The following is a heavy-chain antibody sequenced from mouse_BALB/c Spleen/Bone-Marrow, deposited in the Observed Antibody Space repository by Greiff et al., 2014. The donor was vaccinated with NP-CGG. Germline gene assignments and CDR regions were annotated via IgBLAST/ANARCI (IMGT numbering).Heavy chain of an antibody. J-gene: IGHJ4*01. CDR2: ISCYNGAT. Sequence: LVKTGASVKISCKASGYSFIGYYMYWVKQSHGKSLEWIGYISCYNGATSYNQKFKGKATFTVDTSSSTGYMQFNSLTTEDSAVYYCARGYGSSIRGVVDYWGQGTSVTVSS. CDR3: ARGYGSSIRGVVDY. D-gene: IGHD1-1*01. CDR1: GYSFIGYY. V-gene: IGHV1S34*01.